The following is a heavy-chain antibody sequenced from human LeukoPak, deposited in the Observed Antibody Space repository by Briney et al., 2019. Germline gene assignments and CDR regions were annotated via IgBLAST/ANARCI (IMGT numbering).Heavy chain of an antibody. CDR3: ARDRIAARSLTNWFDP. D-gene: IGHD6-6*01. J-gene: IGHJ5*02. CDR1: GYTFTSYY. CDR2: INPSGGST. Sequence: GASVKVSCKASGYTFTSYYMHWVRQAPGQGLEWMGIINPSGGSTSYAQKFQGRVTMTRDTSTSTVYMELSSLRSEDTAVYYCARDRIAARSLTNWFDPWGQGTLVTVSS. V-gene: IGHV1-46*01.